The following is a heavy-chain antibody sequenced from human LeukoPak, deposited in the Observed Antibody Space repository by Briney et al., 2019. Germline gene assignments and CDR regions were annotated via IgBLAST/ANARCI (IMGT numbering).Heavy chain of an antibody. D-gene: IGHD6-13*01. Sequence: PSETLSLTCTVSGGSISSYYWSWIRQPPGKGLEWIGYIYYSGSTNYNPSLKSRVTISVDTSKNQFSLKLSSVTAADTAVYYCARSLGSSWYGYFQHWGQGTLVTVSS. V-gene: IGHV4-59*01. CDR2: IYYSGST. CDR1: GGSISSYY. CDR3: ARSLGSSWYGYFQH. J-gene: IGHJ1*01.